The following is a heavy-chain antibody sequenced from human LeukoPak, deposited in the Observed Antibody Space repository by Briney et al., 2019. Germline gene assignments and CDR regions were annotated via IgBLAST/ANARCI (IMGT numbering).Heavy chain of an antibody. V-gene: IGHV3-7*03. J-gene: IGHJ3*02. CDR3: ARDPYRFAFDI. Sequence: GGSLRLSCAASGFTFSSYSMNWVRQTPGQGLEWVANINVDGTAEYYVDSVKGRFTISRDNAKNSLYLQMNSLRAEDTAVYYCARDPYRFAFDIWGQGTVVLVPS. CDR2: INVDGTAE. D-gene: IGHD1-26*01. CDR1: GFTFSSYS.